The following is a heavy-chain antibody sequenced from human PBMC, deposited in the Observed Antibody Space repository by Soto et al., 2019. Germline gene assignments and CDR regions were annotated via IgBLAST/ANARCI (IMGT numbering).Heavy chain of an antibody. D-gene: IGHD6-6*01. CDR3: ARDTGSSSPKLYGMDV. J-gene: IGHJ6*02. Sequence: EVQLVESGGGLVKPGGSLRLSCAASGFTFSSYSMNWVRQAPGKGLEWVSSISSSSSYIYYADSVKGRFTISRDNAKNSLYLQMNSLRAEDTAVYYCARDTGSSSPKLYGMDVWGQGTTVTVSS. V-gene: IGHV3-21*01. CDR2: ISSSSSYI. CDR1: GFTFSSYS.